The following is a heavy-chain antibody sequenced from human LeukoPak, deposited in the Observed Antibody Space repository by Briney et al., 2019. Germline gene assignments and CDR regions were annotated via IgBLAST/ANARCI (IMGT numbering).Heavy chain of an antibody. CDR2: ISPRSNSI. CDR3: AKNLRTSVAAFEY. Sequence: GGSLRLSCAASGFTFSSYSMNWVRQAPGKGLEWVSSISPRSNSIYYSDSVRGPFTVSRDNSKNTLYLQMNRLTAEDTAVYYCAKNLRTSVAAFEYWGQGTLVTVSS. J-gene: IGHJ4*02. V-gene: IGHV3-23*01. D-gene: IGHD6-19*01. CDR1: GFTFSSYS.